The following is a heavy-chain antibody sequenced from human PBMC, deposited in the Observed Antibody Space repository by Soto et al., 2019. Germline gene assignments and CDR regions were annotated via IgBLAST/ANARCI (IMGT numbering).Heavy chain of an antibody. CDR2: IDPSGATT. Sequence: ASVKVSCKASGYTFPSYYIHWVRQAPGQGLEWMGIIDPSGATTTYAQKLQGRVTMTRDTSTSTVYMELSSLRSEDTAVYYCARDRDRANWFDPWGQGTLVTVSS. CDR3: ARDRDRANWFDP. J-gene: IGHJ5*02. CDR1: GYTFPSYY. D-gene: IGHD3-22*01. V-gene: IGHV1-46*01.